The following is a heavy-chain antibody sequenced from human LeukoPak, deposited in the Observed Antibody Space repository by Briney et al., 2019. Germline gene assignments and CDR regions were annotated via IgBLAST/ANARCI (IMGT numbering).Heavy chain of an antibody. CDR3: ARGILGITMVRGEFDY. V-gene: IGHV3-21*01. CDR2: ISSSSSYI. D-gene: IGHD3-10*01. J-gene: IGHJ4*02. CDR1: GFTFSSYN. Sequence: GGSLRLSCAASGFTFSSYNMNWVRQAPGKGLEWVSSISSSSSYIYYADSVKGRFTISRDNAKNSLYLQMNSLRAEDTAVYYCARGILGITMVRGEFDYWGQGTLVTVSS.